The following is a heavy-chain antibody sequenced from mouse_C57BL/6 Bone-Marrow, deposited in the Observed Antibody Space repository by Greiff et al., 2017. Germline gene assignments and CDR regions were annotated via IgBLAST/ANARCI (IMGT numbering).Heavy chain of an antibody. Sequence: EVQLKQSGAELVRPGASVKLSCTASGFNIKDDYMHWVKQRPEQGLEWIGWIDPENGDTEYASKFQGKATITADTSSNTAYLQLSSLTSEDTAVYYCTTVYYFDYWGQGTTLTVSS. V-gene: IGHV14-4*01. J-gene: IGHJ2*01. CDR1: GFNIKDDY. CDR2: IDPENGDT. CDR3: TTVYYFDY.